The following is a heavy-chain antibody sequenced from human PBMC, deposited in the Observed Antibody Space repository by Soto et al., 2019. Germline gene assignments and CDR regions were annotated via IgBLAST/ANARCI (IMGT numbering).Heavy chain of an antibody. V-gene: IGHV1-46*01. CDR1: GYTFTSYD. Sequence: ASVKVACKASGYTFTSYDMHRVRQAPGQGLEWMGIINPSGGSTSYAQKFQGRVTMTRDTSTSTVYMELSSLRSEDTAVYYCARDLTKNYRYSVSPSYYYYGMDVWSQ. J-gene: IGHJ6*02. CDR2: INPSGGST. CDR3: ARDLTKNYRYSVSPSYYYYGMDV. D-gene: IGHD4-4*01.